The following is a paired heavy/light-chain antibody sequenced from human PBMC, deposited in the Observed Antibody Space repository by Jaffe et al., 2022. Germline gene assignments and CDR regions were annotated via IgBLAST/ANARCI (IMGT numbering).Light chain of an antibody. CDR2: DAS. V-gene: IGKV1-9*01. Sequence: DIQLTQSPSFLSASVGDRVTITCRASQGISSYLAWYQQKPGKAPNLLIYDASTLHSGVPSRFSGSGSGTEFTLTISSLQPEDFGTYYCQHLNNYVTFGGGTKVEIK. J-gene: IGKJ4*01. CDR1: QGISSY. CDR3: QHLNNYVT.
Heavy chain of an antibody. CDR2: ISSSSFTI. J-gene: IGHJ4*02. CDR1: GFTFSSYQ. CDR3: ARGRRSRSGVLDY. D-gene: IGHD3-10*01. Sequence: EVLLVESGGDLVQSGGSLRLSCAASGFTFSSYQMTWVRQAPGKGLEWVSSISSSSFTIDYADSVKGRFTISRDNAKNSLYLQMDSLRLEDTALYYCARGRRSRSGVLDYWGQGALVTVSS. V-gene: IGHV3-48*03.